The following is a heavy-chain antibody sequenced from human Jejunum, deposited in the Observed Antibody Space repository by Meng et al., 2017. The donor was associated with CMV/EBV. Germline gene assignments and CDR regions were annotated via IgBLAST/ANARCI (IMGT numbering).Heavy chain of an antibody. CDR3: ARASRVLGGFDY. CDR1: GYTFTNYY. V-gene: IGHV1-46*01. D-gene: IGHD3-16*01. CDR2: INTSVGYT. J-gene: IGHJ4*02. Sequence: QVQLVQYGAEVKKPGASVKVSCKASGYTFTNYYMHWVRQAPGQGLEWMGIINTSVGYTSHAQKFQGRVTMTRDTSTSTVHMEVSSLRSADTAVYYCARASRVLGGFDYWGQGTLVT.